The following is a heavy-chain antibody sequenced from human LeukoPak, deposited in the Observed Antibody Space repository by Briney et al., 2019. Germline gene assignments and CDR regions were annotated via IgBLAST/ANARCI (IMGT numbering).Heavy chain of an antibody. J-gene: IGHJ2*01. Sequence: GASVKVSCKASGGTFSSYAISWVRQAPGQGLEWMGGIIPIFGTANYAQKFQGRVTITADESTSTAYMELSSLRSEDTAVYYCARDRRAYCSGGSCYLDWYFDLWGRGTLVTVSS. CDR1: GGTFSSYA. CDR2: IIPIFGTA. CDR3: ARDRRAYCSGGSCYLDWYFDL. D-gene: IGHD2-15*01. V-gene: IGHV1-69*13.